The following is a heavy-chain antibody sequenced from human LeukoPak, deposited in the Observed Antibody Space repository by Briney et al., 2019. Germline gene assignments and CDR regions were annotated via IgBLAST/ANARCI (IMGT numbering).Heavy chain of an antibody. V-gene: IGHV4-39*07. J-gene: IGHJ5*02. Sequence: PSETLSLTCIVSGDSISSTSYYWAWIRQPPGKGLEWIGMIFYSGSAYYTPSLRGRVTLSVDTSRNQFSLKLSSVTAADTAVYYCASHNYNWFDPWGQGTLVTVSS. CDR3: ASHNYNWFDP. CDR2: IFYSGSA. D-gene: IGHD1-20*01. CDR1: GDSISSTSYY.